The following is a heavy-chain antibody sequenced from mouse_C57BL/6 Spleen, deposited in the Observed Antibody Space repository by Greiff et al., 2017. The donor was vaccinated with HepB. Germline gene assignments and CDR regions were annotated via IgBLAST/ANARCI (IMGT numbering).Heavy chain of an antibody. CDR3: TTITTVVATGAMDY. CDR1: GFNIKDDY. J-gene: IGHJ4*01. Sequence: EVQVVESGAELVRPGASVKLSCTASGFNIKDDYMHWVKQRPEQGLEWIGWIDPENGDTEYASKFQGKATITADTSSNTAYLQLSSLTSEDTAVYYCTTITTVVATGAMDYWGQGTSVTVSS. D-gene: IGHD1-1*01. CDR2: IDPENGDT. V-gene: IGHV14-4*01.